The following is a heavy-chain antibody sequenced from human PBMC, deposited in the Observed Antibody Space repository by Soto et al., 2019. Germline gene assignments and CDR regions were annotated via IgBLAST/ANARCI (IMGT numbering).Heavy chain of an antibody. CDR1: GGSFSGYY. CDR2: INHSGIT. D-gene: IGHD3-3*01. CDR3: ARGRSSVPDRRGIGYYGLDV. Sequence: QVQLQQWGAGLLKPSETLSLTCVVNGGSFSGYYWSWVRQPPGKGLEWIWEINHSGITDSSPSLKSRVTISVDASRSEFSLNLTSVTAADTAVYYCARGRSSVPDRRGIGYYGLDVWGQGTTVTVS. J-gene: IGHJ6*02. V-gene: IGHV4-34*01.